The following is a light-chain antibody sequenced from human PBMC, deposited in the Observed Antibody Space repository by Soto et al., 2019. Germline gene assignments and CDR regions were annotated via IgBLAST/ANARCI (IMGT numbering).Light chain of an antibody. CDR3: QQYGGSPVT. V-gene: IGKV3-20*01. J-gene: IGKJ1*01. Sequence: EIREPQFPATLSGSPWAGAPPSCLASRSVSSNLARYQPKPGQAPGLLISGASMRAAGIPDRCSGAGLGTDLTLTISRLEPEDSAVYYCQQYGGSPVTFGQGTKVDIK. CDR1: RSVSSN. CDR2: GAS.